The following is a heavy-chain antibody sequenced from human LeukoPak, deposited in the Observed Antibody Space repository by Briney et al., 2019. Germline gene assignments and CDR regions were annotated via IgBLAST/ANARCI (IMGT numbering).Heavy chain of an antibody. Sequence: GESLKISCEGAAYKFNAYWIACVRQMPGKGLEWMGIIYPDDSDTRYSPSFQGQVTISADKSVSIAYLQWSSLKASDTAMYYSASPHITSYYDSRGYEAFDVWGQGTMVIVSS. J-gene: IGHJ3*01. CDR1: AYKFNAYW. CDR3: ASPHITSYYDSRGYEAFDV. D-gene: IGHD3-22*01. CDR2: IYPDDSDT. V-gene: IGHV5-51*01.